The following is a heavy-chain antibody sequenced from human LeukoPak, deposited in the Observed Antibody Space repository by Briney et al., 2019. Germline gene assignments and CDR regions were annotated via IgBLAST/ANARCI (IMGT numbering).Heavy chain of an antibody. J-gene: IGHJ3*02. CDR1: GYSFTSNW. Sequence: GESLKISCKGSGYSFTSNWIGWVRQMPGKGLEWMGIIYPDDSDITYSPSFQGQGTISADKSISTAYLQWNSLKASDTAMYYCARRLMYYYDTSGYDVAFDIRGQGTMVTVSS. V-gene: IGHV5-51*01. D-gene: IGHD3-22*01. CDR3: ARRLMYYYDTSGYDVAFDI. CDR2: IYPDDSDI.